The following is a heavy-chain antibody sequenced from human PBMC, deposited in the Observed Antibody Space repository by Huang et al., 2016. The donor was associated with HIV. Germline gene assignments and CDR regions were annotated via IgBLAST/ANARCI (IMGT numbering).Heavy chain of an antibody. CDR3: VKDQGHTFMVRYHFDF. V-gene: IGHV3-30*18. CDR2: ISNDGSEK. J-gene: IGHJ4*02. Sequence: QVQLVESGGGVVQPGRSLRLSCAASGFTFSTCGLHWVHQAPGKGLEWVTVISNDGSEKNYADSVKGRFTSSRDNSNNTLYLQMNSLRADDTAVYYCVKDQGHTFMVRYHFDFWGQGTLVTVSS. CDR1: GFTFSTCG. D-gene: IGHD3-10*01.